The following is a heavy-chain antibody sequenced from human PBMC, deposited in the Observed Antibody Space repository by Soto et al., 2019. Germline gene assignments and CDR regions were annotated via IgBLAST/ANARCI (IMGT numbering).Heavy chain of an antibody. J-gene: IGHJ4*02. Sequence: SETLSLTCTVSGGSISSSSYHWGWIRQPPGKGLEWIGSIHYSGNTYYNPSLKSRVTISLDTSKNQFSLKLNSVTAADTAVYYCASAVRSWFYFDYWGQGALVTVSS. D-gene: IGHD6-13*01. CDR3: ASAVRSWFYFDY. V-gene: IGHV4-39*07. CDR2: IHYSGNT. CDR1: GGSISSSSYH.